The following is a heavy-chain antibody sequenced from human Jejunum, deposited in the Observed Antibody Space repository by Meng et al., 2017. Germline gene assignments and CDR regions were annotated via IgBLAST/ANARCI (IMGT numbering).Heavy chain of an antibody. V-gene: IGHV4-59*01. CDR2: IYSSGST. Sequence: ESLKISCTVSNGSMTDYYWSWVRQSPGKGLEWIEYIYSSGSTKYNPSLKSRVTISVDTSKNQFSLKLDSVTAADTAVYYCARARSLTIWGQGTLVTVSS. J-gene: IGHJ4*02. CDR3: ARARSLTI. D-gene: IGHD2-2*01. CDR1: NGSMTDYY.